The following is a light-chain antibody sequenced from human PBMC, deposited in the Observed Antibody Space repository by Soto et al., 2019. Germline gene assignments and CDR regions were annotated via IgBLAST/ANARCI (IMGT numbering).Light chain of an antibody. CDR3: QQRANWPPVT. Sequence: EIVLTQSPATLSLSPGERATLSCRASQSVSSYLAWYQQKPGQAPRLLIYGAFNRATGIPARFSGSGSGADFTLTISSLEPEDFAVYFCQQRANWPPVTFGQGTKVDIK. CDR2: GAF. CDR1: QSVSSY. J-gene: IGKJ1*01. V-gene: IGKV3-11*01.